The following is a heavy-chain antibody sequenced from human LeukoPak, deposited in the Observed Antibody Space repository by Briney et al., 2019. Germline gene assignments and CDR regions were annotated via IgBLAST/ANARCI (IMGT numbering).Heavy chain of an antibody. CDR3: ATTYCSSTSCYPDYYMDV. CDR1: GGTFSSYA. J-gene: IGHJ6*03. D-gene: IGHD2-2*01. CDR2: IIPIFGTA. V-gene: IGHV1-69*05. Sequence: ASVKVSCKASGGTFSSYAISWVRQAPGQGLEWMGGIIPIFGTANYAQKFQGRVTITTDESTSTAYMELSSLRSEDTAVYYCATTYCSSTSCYPDYYMDVWGKGTTVTVSS.